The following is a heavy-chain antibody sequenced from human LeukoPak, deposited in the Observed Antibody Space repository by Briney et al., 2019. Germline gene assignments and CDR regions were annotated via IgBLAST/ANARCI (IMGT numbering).Heavy chain of an antibody. CDR3: ARDVALAVAGLFDY. J-gene: IGHJ4*02. Sequence: ASVKVSCKASGYTFTGYYMHWVQQAPGQGLEWMGWINPNSGGTNYAQKFQGRVTMTRDTSINTAYMELSRLRSDDTAVYYCARDVALAVAGLFDYWGQGALVTVSS. D-gene: IGHD6-19*01. CDR2: INPNSGGT. V-gene: IGHV1-2*02. CDR1: GYTFTGYY.